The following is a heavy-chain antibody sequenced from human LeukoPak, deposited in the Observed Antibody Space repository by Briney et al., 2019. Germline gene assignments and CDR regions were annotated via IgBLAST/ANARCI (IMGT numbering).Heavy chain of an antibody. J-gene: IGHJ4*02. Sequence: GGSLRLSCAASGFTFSSYAMSWVRQAPGKGLEWVSVISGSGGSTYYADSVKGRFTISRDNSKNTLYLQMNSLRAEDTAVYYCARDHTGNYYFDYWGQGTLVTVSS. D-gene: IGHD1-26*01. V-gene: IGHV3-23*01. CDR2: ISGSGGST. CDR1: GFTFSSYA. CDR3: ARDHTGNYYFDY.